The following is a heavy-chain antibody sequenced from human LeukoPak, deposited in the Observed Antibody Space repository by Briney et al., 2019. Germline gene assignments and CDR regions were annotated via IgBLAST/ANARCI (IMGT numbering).Heavy chain of an antibody. D-gene: IGHD5-18*01. V-gene: IGHV4-34*01. CDR2: INHRGST. Sequence: SETLSLTCAVYGGSFSGYYWGWIRQPPGKGLEWIGEINHRGSTNYNPSLKSRVTISVDTSKNQFSLKLSSVTAADTAVYYCARVNPHYTAMVINAFDIWGQGTMVTVSS. CDR1: GGSFSGYY. J-gene: IGHJ3*02. CDR3: ARVNPHYTAMVINAFDI.